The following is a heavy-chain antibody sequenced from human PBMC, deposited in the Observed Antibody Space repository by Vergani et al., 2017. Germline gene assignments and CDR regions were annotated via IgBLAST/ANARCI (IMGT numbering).Heavy chain of an antibody. CDR3: ARDATTGDY. CDR2: INQGGNDK. D-gene: IGHD5-12*01. V-gene: IGHV3-7*03. CDR1: GFTFSGYW. J-gene: IGHJ4*02. Sequence: EVQLVESGGGLVQPGGSLRLSCVASGFTFSGYWMSWVRQAPGKGLEWVANINQGGNDKYYVDSVKRRFTISRDNAKNSLYLQMNSLRAEDTAVYYCARDATTGDYWGQGTLVTVSS.